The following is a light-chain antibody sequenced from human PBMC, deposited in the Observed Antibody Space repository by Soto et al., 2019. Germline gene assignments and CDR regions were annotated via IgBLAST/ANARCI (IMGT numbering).Light chain of an antibody. Sequence: QSVLTQPPSVSGAPGQRVTISCTGSSSNIGAGYDVHWYQQLPGTAPKLLIYGNNNRPSGVPDRFPGSKSGTSASLAITGLQAEYEADYYCQSYDSSLSGSVFGGGTKVTVL. CDR1: SSNIGAGYD. J-gene: IGLJ2*01. CDR2: GNN. V-gene: IGLV1-40*01. CDR3: QSYDSSLSGSV.